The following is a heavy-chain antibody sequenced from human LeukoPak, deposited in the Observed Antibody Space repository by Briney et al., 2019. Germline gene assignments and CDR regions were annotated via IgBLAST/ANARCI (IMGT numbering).Heavy chain of an antibody. D-gene: IGHD3-22*01. CDR3: ARQDYFDSRGYVY. Sequence: PSETLSLTCTVSGGSISSSSYYWGWIRQPPGKGLEWIGSIYYSGSAYYNPSLKSRVTISVDTSKNQFSLKLSSVTAADTAMYYCARQDYFDSRGYVYWGQGTLVTVSS. CDR2: IYYSGSA. V-gene: IGHV4-39*01. J-gene: IGHJ4*02. CDR1: GGSISSSSYY.